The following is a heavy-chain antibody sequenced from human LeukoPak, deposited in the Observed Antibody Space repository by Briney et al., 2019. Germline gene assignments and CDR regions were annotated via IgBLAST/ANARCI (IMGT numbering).Heavy chain of an antibody. J-gene: IGHJ4*02. V-gene: IGHV3-21*04. CDR3: ANPSDYDFWSDLDY. CDR1: GFTFSSYN. D-gene: IGHD3-3*01. Sequence: GGSLRLSCAASGFTFSSYNMNWVRQAPGKGLEWVSSISSSSSYKYYADSVKGRFTISRDNSKNTLYLQMNSLRAEDTAVYYCANPSDYDFWSDLDYWGQGTLVTVSS. CDR2: ISSSSSYK.